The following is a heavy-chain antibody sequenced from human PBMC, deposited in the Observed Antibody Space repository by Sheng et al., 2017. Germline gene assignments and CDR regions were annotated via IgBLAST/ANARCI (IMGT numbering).Heavy chain of an antibody. CDR3: AKDRDHSSGWYVGEY. V-gene: IGHV3-23*04. D-gene: IGHD6-19*01. CDR2: ISGSGGST. J-gene: IGHJ4*02. Sequence: VQLVQSGAEVKKPGASVKVSCKASGYTFTSYAMIWIRQAPGKGLEWVSIISGSGGSTYYADSVKVRFTISRDNSKNTLYLQMNSLRAEDTAVYYCAKDRDHSSGWYVGEYWGQGTLVTVSS. CDR1: GYTFTSYA.